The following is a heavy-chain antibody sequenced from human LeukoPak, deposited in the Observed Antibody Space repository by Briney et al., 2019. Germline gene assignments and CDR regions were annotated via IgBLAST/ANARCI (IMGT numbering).Heavy chain of an antibody. Sequence: PSENLSLTCTVSGGSISTYYWSWIRQPPGKGLEWIGYIYYSGSTNYNPSLKSRVTISVDTSKNQFSLKLSSVTAADTAVYYCARTYYDILTGYYSFDYWGQGTLVTVSS. CDR1: GGSISTYY. CDR2: IYYSGST. V-gene: IGHV4-59*01. J-gene: IGHJ4*02. CDR3: ARTYYDILTGYYSFDY. D-gene: IGHD3-9*01.